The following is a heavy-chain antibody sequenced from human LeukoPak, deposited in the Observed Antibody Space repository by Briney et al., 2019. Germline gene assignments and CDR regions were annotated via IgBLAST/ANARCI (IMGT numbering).Heavy chain of an antibody. D-gene: IGHD3-9*01. Sequence: GGSLRLSCAASGFTFSSFAMSWVRQAPGKGLEWVSAISDSGSSTYYPDSVKGRFTISRDNSKNTLSLQMNSLRAEDTAVYYCARGYGNVLRYFDWLLCPFDYWGQGTLVTVSS. V-gene: IGHV3-23*01. J-gene: IGHJ4*02. CDR3: ARGYGNVLRYFDWLLCPFDY. CDR2: ISDSGSST. CDR1: GFTFSSFA.